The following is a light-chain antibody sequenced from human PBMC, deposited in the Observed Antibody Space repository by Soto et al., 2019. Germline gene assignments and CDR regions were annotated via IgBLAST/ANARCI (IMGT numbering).Light chain of an antibody. CDR2: VVT. V-gene: IGLV2-11*01. CDR1: SIDVGDSDF. Sequence: QSVLTQPRSVSGAPGQSGSISCTGTSIDVGDSDFVSWYQQHPGKAPKLMIYVVTKRPSGVPDRFSGSKSGNTASLTISGLQDEDEADYYCSSFAATHTYIFGTGTKVTVL. CDR3: SSFAATHTYI. J-gene: IGLJ1*01.